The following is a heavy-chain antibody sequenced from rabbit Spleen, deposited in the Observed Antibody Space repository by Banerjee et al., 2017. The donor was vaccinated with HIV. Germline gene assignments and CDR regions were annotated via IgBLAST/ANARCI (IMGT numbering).Heavy chain of an antibody. D-gene: IGHD1-1*01. CDR2: AYAGSSGST. Sequence: QEQLVESGGGLVKPGGSLTLTCKASGFSFNSGYDMCWVRQAPGKGLEWVACAYAGSSGSTYTATWAKGRFTFSKTSSSTVTLQMTRLTAADTATYFCARDTISSFSSYGMDLWGQGTLVTVS. CDR1: GFSFNSGYD. J-gene: IGHJ6*01. V-gene: IGHV1S45*01. CDR3: ARDTISSFSSYGMDL.